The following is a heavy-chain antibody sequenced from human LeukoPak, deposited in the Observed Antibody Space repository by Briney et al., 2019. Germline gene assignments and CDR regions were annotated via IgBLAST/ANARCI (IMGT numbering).Heavy chain of an antibody. CDR3: ARVDSSSWYLNDAFDI. CDR1: GFTFSNYG. Sequence: GGSLRLSCAASGFTFSNYGMSWVRQAPGKGLEWISAISGSGGTTYYADSVKGQFTISRDNSNNTLYLQMNSLRAEDTAVYYCARVDSSSWYLNDAFDIWGQGTMVTVSS. CDR2: ISGSGGTT. D-gene: IGHD6-13*01. J-gene: IGHJ3*02. V-gene: IGHV3-23*01.